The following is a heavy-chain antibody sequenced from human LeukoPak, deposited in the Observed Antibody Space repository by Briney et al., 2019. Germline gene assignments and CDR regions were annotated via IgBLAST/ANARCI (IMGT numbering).Heavy chain of an antibody. CDR3: SKAPLGACAGAVCYYLDV. Sequence: GGSLRLSCTASELRLSHYAMSWVRKAPGKGLEWVSADTSSTTRTYYASSVRRRFTISRDNSMNTLYLQMNSLRADDTAVYYCSKAPLGACAGAVCYYLDVWGKGTTVIVSS. CDR1: ELRLSHYA. CDR2: DTSSTTRT. V-gene: IGHV3-23*01. J-gene: IGHJ6*03. D-gene: IGHD2-8*02.